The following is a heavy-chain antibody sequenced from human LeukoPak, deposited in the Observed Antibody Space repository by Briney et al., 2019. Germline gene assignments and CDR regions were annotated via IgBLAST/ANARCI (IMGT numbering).Heavy chain of an antibody. J-gene: IGHJ4*02. CDR1: GLTFSDYA. D-gene: IGHD3-16*01. V-gene: IGHV3-23*01. CDR2: ISASGGST. CDR3: ARGIPNSYGKDY. Sequence: GGSLRLSCAASGLTFSDYAMSWVRQAPGKGLEWVSAISASGGSTYYADSVKGRFTISRDNSKNTLYLQMNSLRGEDTAVYYCARGIPNSYGKDYWGQGTLVTVSS.